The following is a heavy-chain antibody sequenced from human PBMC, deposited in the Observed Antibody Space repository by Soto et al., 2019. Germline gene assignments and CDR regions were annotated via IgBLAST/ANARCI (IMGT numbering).Heavy chain of an antibody. D-gene: IGHD3-3*01. CDR3: ARVHHTIFTWEGPLYFDY. J-gene: IGHJ4*02. V-gene: IGHV3-7*01. Sequence: GGSLRLSCAASGFTFSSYWMSWVRQAPGKGLEWVVNIKQDGSEKYYVDSVKGRFTISRDNAKNSLYLQMNSLRAEDTAVYYCARVHHTIFTWEGPLYFDYWGQGTLVTVSS. CDR1: GFTFSSYW. CDR2: IKQDGSEK.